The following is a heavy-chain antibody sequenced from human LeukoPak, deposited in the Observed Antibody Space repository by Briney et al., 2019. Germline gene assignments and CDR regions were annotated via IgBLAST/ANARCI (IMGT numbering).Heavy chain of an antibody. CDR2: ITWNSHSI. CDR3: AKDISVGIVAEPVAMVSPLDV. Sequence: GGSLRLSCAASGFTFSSYSMNWVRQAPGKGLEWVSGITWNSHSIAYADSVKGRFTISRDKAKNSLYLQMNSLRAEDTALYYCAKDISVGIVAEPVAMVSPLDVWGKGQWSPSLQ. J-gene: IGHJ3*01. D-gene: IGHD2-2*01. V-gene: IGHV3-9*01. CDR1: GFTFSSYS.